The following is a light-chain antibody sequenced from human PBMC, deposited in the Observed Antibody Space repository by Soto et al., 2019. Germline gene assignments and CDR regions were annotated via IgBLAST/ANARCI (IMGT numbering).Light chain of an antibody. Sequence: EIVLTQSPATLSLSPGERATLSCRASQSVSSSLAWYQQKPGQAPRLLIYDASNRATGIPTRFSGSGSGTDFTLTISGLEPEDFAVYYCQQRSNWPLYTFGQGTKLELK. J-gene: IGKJ2*01. V-gene: IGKV3-11*01. CDR1: QSVSSS. CDR2: DAS. CDR3: QQRSNWPLYT.